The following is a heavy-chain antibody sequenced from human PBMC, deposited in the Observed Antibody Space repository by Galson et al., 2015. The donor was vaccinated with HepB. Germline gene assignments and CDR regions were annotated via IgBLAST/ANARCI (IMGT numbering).Heavy chain of an antibody. CDR1: TFIFPTYS. V-gene: IGHV3-48*04. Sequence: SLRLSCAASTFIFPTYSMNWVRQAPGKGLGWVSYVSYSSTTIYYANSVKGRITISRYNAKNSLYLQMSSLGAEDKAVYYCVFLRVYGLKPLDYWGQGTLVTVSS. J-gene: IGHJ4*02. D-gene: IGHD3-3*01. CDR3: VFLRVYGLKPLDY. CDR2: VSYSSTTI.